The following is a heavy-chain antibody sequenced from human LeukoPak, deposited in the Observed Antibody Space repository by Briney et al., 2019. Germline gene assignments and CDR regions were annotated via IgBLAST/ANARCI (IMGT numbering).Heavy chain of an antibody. V-gene: IGHV4-39*07. CDR1: GGSISSSNYY. Sequence: SETLSLTCTVSGGSISSSNYYWGWIRQPPGKGLEWIGTIYHSGSTYYNPSLKSRVTISVDRSKNQFSLKLSSVTAADTAVYYCARDVLVVRGVKSGDWFDPWGQGTLVTVSS. J-gene: IGHJ5*02. CDR3: ARDVLVVRGVKSGDWFDP. CDR2: IYHSGST. D-gene: IGHD3-10*01.